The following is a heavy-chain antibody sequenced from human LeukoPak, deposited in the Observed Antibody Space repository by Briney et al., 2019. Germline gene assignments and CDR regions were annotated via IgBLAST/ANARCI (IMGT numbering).Heavy chain of an antibody. J-gene: IGHJ5*02. CDR2: IWYDGSNK. D-gene: IGHD3-10*01. V-gene: IGHV3-33*01. CDR1: GFTFSSYG. CDR3: ARDRIFNRHQFGRENWFDP. Sequence: GGSLRLSCAASGFTFSSYGMHWVRQAPGKGLEWVAAIWYDGSNKYYADSVKGRFTMSRDNSKNTLYLQMNSLRAEDTAVYYCARDRIFNRHQFGRENWFDPWGQGTLVTVSS.